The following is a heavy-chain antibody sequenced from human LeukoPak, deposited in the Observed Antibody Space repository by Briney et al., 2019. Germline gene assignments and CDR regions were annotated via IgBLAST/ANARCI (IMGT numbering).Heavy chain of an antibody. V-gene: IGHV4-34*01. J-gene: IGHJ4*02. D-gene: IGHD5-18*01. CDR2: INHSGST. CDR1: GGSFSGYY. Sequence: SETLSLTCAVYGGSFSGYYWSWIRQPPGKGLEWIGEINHSGSTNYNPSLKSRVTISVDTSKNQFSLKLSSVTAADTAVYYCARGFRVQLWLLDTAYWGQGTLVTVSS. CDR3: ARGFRVQLWLLDTAY.